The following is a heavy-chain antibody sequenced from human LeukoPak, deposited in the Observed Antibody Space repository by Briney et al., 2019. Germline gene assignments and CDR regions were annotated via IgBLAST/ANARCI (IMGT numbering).Heavy chain of an antibody. Sequence: SETPSLTCTVSGGSISSYYWSWIRQPPGKGLEWIGYIYYSGSTNYNPSLKSRVTISVDTSKNQFSLKLSSVTAADTAVYYCARTDAGWFDPWGQGTLVTVSS. CDR2: IYYSGST. V-gene: IGHV4-59*01. CDR1: GGSISSYY. J-gene: IGHJ5*02. CDR3: ARTDAGWFDP.